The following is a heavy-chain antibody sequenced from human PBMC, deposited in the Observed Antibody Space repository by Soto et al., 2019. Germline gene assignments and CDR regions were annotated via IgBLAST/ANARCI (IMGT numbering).Heavy chain of an antibody. CDR3: ARVTMVRGAQLSAFDI. V-gene: IGHV1-69*13. CDR2: IIPIFGTA. J-gene: IGHJ3*02. D-gene: IGHD3-10*01. CDR1: GGTFSSYA. Sequence: SVKVSCKASGGTFSSYAISWVRQAPGQGLEWMGGIIPIFGTANYAQKFQGRVTITADESTSTAYMELSSLRSEDTAVYYCARVTMVRGAQLSAFDIWGQGTMVTVS.